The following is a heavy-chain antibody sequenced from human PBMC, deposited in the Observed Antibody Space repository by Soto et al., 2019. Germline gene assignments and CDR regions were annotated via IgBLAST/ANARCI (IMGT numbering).Heavy chain of an antibody. CDR3: AKLVIGYCSGNTCDDY. D-gene: IGHD2-15*01. CDR2: ISYDSSNK. V-gene: IGHV3-30*18. CDR1: GFTFSYG. J-gene: IGHJ4*02. Sequence: VPLLASGGGLIQPGGSLRLSCAASGFTFSYGIHWLRQAPGKGLEWVAYISYDSSNKFYGDSVKGRFTISRDNSKNTQFLQMNSLRAEDTAVYYCAKLVIGYCSGNTCDDYWGQGTLVAVSS.